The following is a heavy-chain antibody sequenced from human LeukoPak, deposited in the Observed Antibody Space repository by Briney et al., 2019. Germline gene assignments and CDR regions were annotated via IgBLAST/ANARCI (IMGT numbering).Heavy chain of an antibody. Sequence: ASVKVSCKASGYTFGAYYMYWVRQAPGQGLEWMGWIRPNSGGTNYTQKFQGRVTMTRDTSINTAYMELSRLTSDDTAVYFCARGGGGLAYWGPGTLVTVSS. D-gene: IGHD2-15*01. J-gene: IGHJ4*02. CDR2: IRPNSGGT. CDR1: GYTFGAYY. V-gene: IGHV1-2*02. CDR3: ARGGGGLAY.